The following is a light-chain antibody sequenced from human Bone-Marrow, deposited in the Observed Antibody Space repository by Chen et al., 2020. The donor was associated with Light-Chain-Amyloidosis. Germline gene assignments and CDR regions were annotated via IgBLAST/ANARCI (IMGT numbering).Light chain of an antibody. CDR3: QVWDRSSDRPG. CDR2: DDS. CDR1: NIGSTT. Sequence: SYVLTQPSSVSVAPGQTATIACGGNNIGSTTVHWYQQTPGQAPLLVVYDDSDRPSGIPERLSGSNSANTATLPSSRVEAGDEADYYCQVWDRSSDRPGFGGGTKLT. V-gene: IGLV3-21*02. J-gene: IGLJ3*02.